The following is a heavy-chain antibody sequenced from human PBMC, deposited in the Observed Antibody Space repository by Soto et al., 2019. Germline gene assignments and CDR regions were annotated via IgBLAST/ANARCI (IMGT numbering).Heavy chain of an antibody. V-gene: IGHV1-24*01. J-gene: IGHJ4*02. CDR3: ATSVLRYFDWLPEI. Sequence: GASVKVSFKVSGYTLTELSMHWVRQAPGKGLEWMGGFDPEDGETIYAQKFQGRVTMTEDTSTDTAYMELSSLRSEDTAVYYCATSVLRYFDWLPEIWGQGTLVTVSS. CDR2: FDPEDGET. D-gene: IGHD3-9*01. CDR1: GYTLTELS.